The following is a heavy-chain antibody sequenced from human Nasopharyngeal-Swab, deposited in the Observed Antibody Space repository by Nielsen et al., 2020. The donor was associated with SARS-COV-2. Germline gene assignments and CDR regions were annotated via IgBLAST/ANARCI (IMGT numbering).Heavy chain of an antibody. CDR2: ISSSGSTI. Sequence: GGPLRLSCAASGFTFSSYRMNWVRQAPGKGLEWVSYISSSGSTIYYADSVKGRFTISRDNAKNSLYLQMNSLRAEDTAVYYCARDGSSSSWYETGAFDIWGQGTMVTVSS. CDR3: ARDGSSSSWYETGAFDI. D-gene: IGHD6-13*01. CDR1: GFTFSSYR. J-gene: IGHJ3*02. V-gene: IGHV3-48*04.